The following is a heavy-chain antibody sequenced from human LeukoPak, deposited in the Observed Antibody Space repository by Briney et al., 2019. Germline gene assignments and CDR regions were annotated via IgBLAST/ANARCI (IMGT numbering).Heavy chain of an antibody. CDR3: ARFARLVVDY. CDR2: IYYSGST. V-gene: IGHV4-39*01. CDR1: GGSISSSSYY. J-gene: IGHJ4*02. Sequence: SETLSLTCTVSGGSISSSSYYWGWIRQPPGKGLEWIGGIYYSGSTYYNPSLKSRVTISVDTSKNQFSLKLSSVTAADTAVYYCARFARLVVDYWGQGTLVTVSS. D-gene: IGHD6-19*01.